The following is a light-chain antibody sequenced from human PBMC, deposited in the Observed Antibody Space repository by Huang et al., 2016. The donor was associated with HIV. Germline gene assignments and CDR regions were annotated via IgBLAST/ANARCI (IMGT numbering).Light chain of an antibody. CDR3: QQYNDWPPWT. CDR1: QSVNTN. Sequence: EIVMTQSPATLSLSPGERAIVFCRTSQSVNTNLAWYQQKPGQAPRLLIFGASTRATGVPARFNGGGSETEFTLTIDSRQSEDFAVYYCQQYNDWPPWTFGQGTKVEIK. V-gene: IGKV3-15*01. CDR2: GAS. J-gene: IGKJ1*01.